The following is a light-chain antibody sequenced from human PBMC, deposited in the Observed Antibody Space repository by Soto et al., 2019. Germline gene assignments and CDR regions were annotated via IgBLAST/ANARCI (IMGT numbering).Light chain of an antibody. CDR3: CSFASSSTYV. CDR1: SSDVGGYNY. V-gene: IGLV2-14*01. J-gene: IGLJ1*01. Sequence: QSALTQPASVSGSPGQSITIPCTGTSSDVGGYNYVSWYQQHPGRAPKLVIYKVSDRPSGVSSRFSASKSGNTASLTISGLQAEDEADYYCCSFASSSTYVFGTGTKLTVL. CDR2: KVS.